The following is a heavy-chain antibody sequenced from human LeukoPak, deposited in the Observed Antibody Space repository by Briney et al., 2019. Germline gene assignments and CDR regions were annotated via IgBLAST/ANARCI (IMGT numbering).Heavy chain of an antibody. D-gene: IGHD6-13*01. J-gene: IGHJ5*02. CDR2: INHSGST. CDR3: ARGRRSSSEA. Sequence: SETLSLTCAVYGGSFSGYYWSWIRQPPGKVLEWIGEINHSGSTNYNPSLKSRVTISVDTSKNQFSLKLSSVTAADTAVYYCARGRRSSSEAWGQGTLVTVSS. CDR1: GGSFSGYY. V-gene: IGHV4-34*01.